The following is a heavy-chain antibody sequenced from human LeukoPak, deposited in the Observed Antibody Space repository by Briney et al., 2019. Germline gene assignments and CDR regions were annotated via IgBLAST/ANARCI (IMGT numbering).Heavy chain of an antibody. V-gene: IGHV1-46*01. D-gene: IGHD5-24*01. CDR3: ARGGKGNADGYNQALDY. CDR1: GYTFTNYY. Sequence: GASVKVSCEASGYTFTNYYIHWVRQAPGQGLEWMGIINPSGGSTTYAQEFQGRVTMTRDTSTSTDYMELSSLRSEDTAVYYCARGGKGNADGYNQALDYWGQGTLVTVSS. CDR2: INPSGGST. J-gene: IGHJ4*02.